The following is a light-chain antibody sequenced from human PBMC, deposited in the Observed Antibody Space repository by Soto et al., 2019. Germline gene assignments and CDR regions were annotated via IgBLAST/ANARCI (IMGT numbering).Light chain of an antibody. CDR3: HQTDSIPET. Sequence: DIQMTQSPSSLSASVGDTVTITCRASQSISLFLNWYQQKPGEAPKLLIYAASSLQSGVPSRFTGKGSGTDFTLTSSSLQPEDFATYYCHQTDSIPETFGQGTKVEIK. J-gene: IGKJ1*01. V-gene: IGKV1-39*01. CDR2: AAS. CDR1: QSISLF.